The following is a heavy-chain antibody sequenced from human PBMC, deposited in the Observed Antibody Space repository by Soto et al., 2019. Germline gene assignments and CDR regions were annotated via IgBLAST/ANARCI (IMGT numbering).Heavy chain of an antibody. CDR1: GYTFTSYG. CDR3: ARSEGHKGRYYYYGMDV. J-gene: IGHJ6*02. Sequence: ASVKVSCKASGYTFTSYGISWVRQAPGQGLEWMGWISAYNGNTNYAQKLQGRVTMTTDTSTSTAYMELRSLRSDDTAVYYCARSEGHKGRYYYYGMDVWGQGTTVTVSS. CDR2: ISAYNGNT. V-gene: IGHV1-18*01.